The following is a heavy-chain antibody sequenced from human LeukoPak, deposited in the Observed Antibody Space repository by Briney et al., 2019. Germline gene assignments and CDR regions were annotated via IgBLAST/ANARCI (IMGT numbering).Heavy chain of an antibody. CDR2: LHADGVEQ. Sequence: PGGPLTLPCAASGFTLIGYELTGLRQAPGKGLEGVARLHADGVEQNYVDSVTGRFTMSRDNAKNSLDLQMNSLRVEDTAVYYCARGGYSFDYLGQETLVAVSS. D-gene: IGHD5-18*01. J-gene: IGHJ4*02. CDR1: GFTLIGYE. V-gene: IGHV3-7*01. CDR3: ARGGYSFDY.